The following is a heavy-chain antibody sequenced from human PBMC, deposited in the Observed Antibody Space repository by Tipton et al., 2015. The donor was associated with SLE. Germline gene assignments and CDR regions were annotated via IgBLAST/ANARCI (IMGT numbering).Heavy chain of an antibody. CDR2: IYYSGST. CDR3: ASTDGASVVARFDY. Sequence: LSLTCTVSGGSISSYYWSWIRQPPGKGLEWIGYIYYSGSTNYNPSLKSRVTISVDTSKNQFSLKLSSVTAADAAVYYCASTDGASVVARFDYWGQGTLVTVSS. D-gene: IGHD2-21*01. J-gene: IGHJ4*02. V-gene: IGHV4-59*12. CDR1: GGSISSYY.